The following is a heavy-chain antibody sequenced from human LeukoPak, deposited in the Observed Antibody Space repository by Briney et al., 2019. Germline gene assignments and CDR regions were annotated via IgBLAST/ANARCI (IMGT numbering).Heavy chain of an antibody. CDR3: ARDLTTPD. D-gene: IGHD1-1*01. CDR1: GNTFTSYG. J-gene: IGHJ4*02. V-gene: IGHV1-2*06. Sequence: ASVKVSCKASGNTFTSYGISWVRQAPGQGLEWMGRINPNSGGTNYAQKFQGRVTMTRDTSISTAYMELSRLRSDDTAVYYCARDLTTPDWGQGTLVTVSS. CDR2: INPNSGGT.